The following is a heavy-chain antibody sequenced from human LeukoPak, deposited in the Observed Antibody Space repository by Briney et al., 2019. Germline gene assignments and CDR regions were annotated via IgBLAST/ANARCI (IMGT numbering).Heavy chain of an antibody. J-gene: IGHJ3*02. CDR2: IYYSGST. D-gene: IGHD2-21*01. V-gene: IGHV4-59*01. Sequence: SETLSLTCTVSGGSISSYYWSWIRQPPGKGLEWIGYIYYSGSTNYDPSLKSRVTISVDTSKNQFSLKLSSVTAADTAVYYCAGGEEGDAFDIWGQGTMVTVSS. CDR1: GGSISSYY. CDR3: AGGEEGDAFDI.